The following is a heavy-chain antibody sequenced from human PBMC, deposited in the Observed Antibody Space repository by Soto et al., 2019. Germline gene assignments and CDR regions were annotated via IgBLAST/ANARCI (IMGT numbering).Heavy chain of an antibody. Sequence: LSLTCTVSGGSISSGGYYWSWIRQHAGKGLEWIGYIYYSGSTYYNPSLKSRVTISVDTSKNQFSLKLSSVTAADTAVYYCARTRIGYPFQWGQGTLVTVSS. V-gene: IGHV4-31*03. CDR3: ARTRIGYPFQ. J-gene: IGHJ4*02. CDR2: IYYSGST. CDR1: GGSISSGGYY. D-gene: IGHD3-3*01.